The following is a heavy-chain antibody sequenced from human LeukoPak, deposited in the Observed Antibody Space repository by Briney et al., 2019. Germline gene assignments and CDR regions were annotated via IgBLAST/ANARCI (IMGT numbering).Heavy chain of an antibody. CDR3: ASQTYYYDSSGYSHYFDY. CDR2: IYYSGNT. Sequence: SETLSLTCTVSGVSISSSNSYWGWIRQPPGKGLEWIGSIYYSGNTYYNASLKSQVSISIDTSKNQFSLRLTSVTAADTAVYYCASQTYYYDSSGYSHYFDYWGQGTLVTVSS. CDR1: GVSISSSNSY. V-gene: IGHV4-39*01. D-gene: IGHD3-22*01. J-gene: IGHJ4*02.